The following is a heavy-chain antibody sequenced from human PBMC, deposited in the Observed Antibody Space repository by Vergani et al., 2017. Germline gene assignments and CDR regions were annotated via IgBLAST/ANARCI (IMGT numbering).Heavy chain of an antibody. CDR3: ARDHRDYNNYPGTFDI. CDR2: ISNSGNTI. CDR1: GFSFSDHY. D-gene: IGHD5-24*01. V-gene: IGHV3-11*01. Sequence: QVQLVESGGGLVKPGGSLRLSCAASGFSFSDHYMTWIRQAPGKGLEWVSYISNSGNTIEYADSVKGPFSISRDNAKSSLFLQMDSLRAEDTAVYYCARDHRDYNNYPGTFDIWGQGSMVTVSS. J-gene: IGHJ3*02.